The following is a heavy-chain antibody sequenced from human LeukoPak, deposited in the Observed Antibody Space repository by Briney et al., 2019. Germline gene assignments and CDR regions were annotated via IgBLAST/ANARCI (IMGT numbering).Heavy chain of an antibody. CDR3: ARDVPYGDYTWFYP. CDR1: GGSISSYY. CDR2: ICYSGSS. D-gene: IGHD4-17*01. V-gene: IGHV4-59*01. Sequence: SETLSLTCTVSGGSISSYYWSWIRKPPGKGLEWIGYICYSGSSNYNPSLKSRVTISVDTTKNKFSLKLSPVTAANTAVYYCARDVPYGDYTWFYPWGQGTLVTVSS. J-gene: IGHJ5*02.